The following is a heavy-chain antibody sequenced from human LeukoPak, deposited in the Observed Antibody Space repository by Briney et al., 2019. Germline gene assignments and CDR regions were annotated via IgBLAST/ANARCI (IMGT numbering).Heavy chain of an antibody. V-gene: IGHV4-59*01. Sequence: SETLSLTCTVSGGSISSYYWSWIRQPPGKGLEWIGYIYYSGSTNYNPSLKSRVTISVDTSKNQFSLELSSVTAADTAVYYCARAYYSYGPNYYFDYWGQGTLVTVSS. CDR1: GGSISSYY. CDR3: ARAYYSYGPNYYFDY. D-gene: IGHD5-18*01. CDR2: IYYSGST. J-gene: IGHJ4*02.